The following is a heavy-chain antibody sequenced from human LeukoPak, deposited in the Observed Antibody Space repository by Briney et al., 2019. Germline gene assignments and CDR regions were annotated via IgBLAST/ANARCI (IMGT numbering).Heavy chain of an antibody. J-gene: IGHJ4*02. Sequence: GASVKVSCKASGGTFSSYAISWVRQAPGQGLEWMGGIIPIFGTANYAQKFQGRVTTTTDESTSTAYMELSSLRSEDTAVYYCARAGRPGIAAAGTRDWGQGTLVTVSS. D-gene: IGHD6-13*01. CDR2: IIPIFGTA. CDR1: GGTFSSYA. CDR3: ARAGRPGIAAAGTRD. V-gene: IGHV1-69*05.